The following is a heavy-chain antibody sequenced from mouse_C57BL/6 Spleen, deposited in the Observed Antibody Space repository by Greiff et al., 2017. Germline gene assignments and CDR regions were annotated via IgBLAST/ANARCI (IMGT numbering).Heavy chain of an antibody. V-gene: IGHV1-15*01. CDR1: GYTFTDYE. D-gene: IGHD2-1*01. Sequence: VQLQQSGAELVRPGASVTLSCKASGYTFTDYEMHWVKQTPVHCLEWIGAIDPETGGTAYNQKFKGKAILTADKSSSTAYMELRSLTSEDSAVYYCTRVYYGNYDDYWGQGTTLTVSS. CDR3: TRVYYGNYDDY. CDR2: IDPETGGT. J-gene: IGHJ2*01.